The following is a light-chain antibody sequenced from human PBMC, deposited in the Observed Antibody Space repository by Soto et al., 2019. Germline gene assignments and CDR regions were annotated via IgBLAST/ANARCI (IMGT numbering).Light chain of an antibody. Sequence: EMALTQSPGTPYLSPGARATLSCRASQSGSSSYLAWYQQKPGQAPRLLIYGTSSRATGIPHRFSGRGSGTDFPLTISRLEPGDFAVYYWQQYGSSPPITFGQGTRLES. J-gene: IGKJ5*01. CDR1: QSGSSSY. CDR3: QQYGSSPPIT. CDR2: GTS. V-gene: IGKV3-20*01.